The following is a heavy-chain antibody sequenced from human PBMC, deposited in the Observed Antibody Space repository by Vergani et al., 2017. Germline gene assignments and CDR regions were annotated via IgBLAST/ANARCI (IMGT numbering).Heavy chain of an antibody. D-gene: IGHD2-2*02. Sequence: QVQLVQSGAEVKKPGASVKVSCQASGYTFTSYYIHWVRQAPGQGLVWMGIINPSGGSTNYAQKFLGRVTMTRDTSTSTVFMELSSLRSEDTAVYYCARGCGKTSCYKRGEDWFDPWGQGTLVTVSS. CDR3: ARGCGKTSCYKRGEDWFDP. CDR1: GYTFTSYY. J-gene: IGHJ5*02. CDR2: INPSGGST. V-gene: IGHV1-46*01.